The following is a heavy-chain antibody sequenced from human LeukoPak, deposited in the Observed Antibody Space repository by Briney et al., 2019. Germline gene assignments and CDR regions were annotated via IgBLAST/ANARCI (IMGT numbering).Heavy chain of an antibody. CDR3: ARVPMDNSGYNSVFNWLDP. CDR2: INAGNGNT. J-gene: IGHJ5*02. CDR1: GYTFTSYA. Sequence: ASVKVSCKASGYTFTSYAMHWVRQAPGQRLEWMGWINAGNGNTKYSQEFQGRVTTAADTSTTTAYMELTSLTSDDTAVYYCARVPMDNSGYNSVFNWLDPWGQGTLVTVSS. V-gene: IGHV1-3*01. D-gene: IGHD3-22*01.